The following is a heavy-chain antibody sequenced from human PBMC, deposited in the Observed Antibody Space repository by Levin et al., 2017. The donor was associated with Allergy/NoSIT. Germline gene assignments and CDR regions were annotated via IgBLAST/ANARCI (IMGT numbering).Heavy chain of an antibody. CDR2: ISPYNGDT. CDR1: GFTFTFYA. D-gene: IGHD2-8*01. CDR3: AREMAETAADTFDV. V-gene: IGHV1-18*01. J-gene: IGHJ3*01. Sequence: ASVKVSCKASGFTFTFYAFTWVRQAPGQGLEWMGWISPYNGDTKYAQKFQDRVTMTTDTSTSTAYMELRSLRYDDTAVYYCAREMAETAADTFDVWGQGTMVTVSS.